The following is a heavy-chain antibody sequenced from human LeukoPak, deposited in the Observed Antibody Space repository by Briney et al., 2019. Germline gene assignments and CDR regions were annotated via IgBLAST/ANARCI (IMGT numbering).Heavy chain of an antibody. CDR1: GFTFRSYW. CDR2: ISYDGSNK. V-gene: IGHV3-30*01. Sequence: PGGSLRLSCAASGFTFRSYWMHWVRQAPGKGLEWVAVISYDGSNKYYADSVKGRFTISRDNSKNTLYLQMNSLRAEDTAVYYCARDPGRGNYDLHYYYYYYMDVWGKGTTVTVSS. D-gene: IGHD1-7*01. CDR3: ARDPGRGNYDLHYYYYYYMDV. J-gene: IGHJ6*03.